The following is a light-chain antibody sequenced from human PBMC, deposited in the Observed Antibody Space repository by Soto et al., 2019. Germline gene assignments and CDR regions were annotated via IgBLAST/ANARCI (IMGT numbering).Light chain of an antibody. CDR1: QNINSN. J-gene: IGKJ4*01. CDR2: GAS. CDR3: QQYKDWPPLT. V-gene: IGKV3D-15*01. Sequence: EILMTQSPLTLSVSPGEGATLSCRASQNINSNLAWYQQRPGQAPRVLIYGASSRASGIPDRFSGSGSGTDFSLTIISREPDDFSVYYCQQYKDWPPLTFGGGTRVESK.